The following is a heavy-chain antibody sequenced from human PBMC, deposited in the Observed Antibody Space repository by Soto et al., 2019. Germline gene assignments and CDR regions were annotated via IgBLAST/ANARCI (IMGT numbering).Heavy chain of an antibody. J-gene: IGHJ5*02. V-gene: IGHV3-74*01. D-gene: IGHD3-16*01. CDR2: MNEDGTTI. CDR3: APDLGGLRGS. Sequence: EVQLVESGGGLVQPGGSLRLSCAASGFTFSNYWMHWVRQAPGKGLVWVSRMNEDGTTIDYADSVKGRFTISRDNAKSTLYLQMNSLRAEDTAVYYYAPDLGGLRGSWGQGTLVTVSS. CDR1: GFTFSNYW.